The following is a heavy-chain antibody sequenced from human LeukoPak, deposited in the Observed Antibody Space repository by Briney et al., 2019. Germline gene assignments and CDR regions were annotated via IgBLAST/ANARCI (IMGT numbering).Heavy chain of an antibody. CDR2: IFHSGHT. D-gene: IGHD3-16*01. CDR3: ARHGLDFRALDYYFDS. Sequence: SETLSLTCTVSGASISGSTHHWGWIRQPPGKGLEWIGSIFHSGHTYYNPSLQSRVIISVDTSKNQFSLKLSSVIAADTAVYYCARHGLDFRALDYYFDSWGQGTLVTVSS. J-gene: IGHJ4*02. CDR1: GASISGSTHH. V-gene: IGHV4-39*01.